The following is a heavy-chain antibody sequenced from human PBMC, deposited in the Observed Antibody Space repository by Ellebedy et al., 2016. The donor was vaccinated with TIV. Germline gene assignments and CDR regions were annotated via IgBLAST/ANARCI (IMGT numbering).Heavy chain of an antibody. CDR3: ARDGVLLMRYYDSSGTDY. D-gene: IGHD3-22*01. CDR2: INPNSGGT. V-gene: IGHV1-2*02. Sequence: ASVKVSCXASGYTFTGYYMHWVRQAPGQGLEWMGWINPNSGGTNYAQKFQGRVTMTRDTSISTAYMELSRLRSDDTAVYYCARDGVLLMRYYDSSGTDYWGQGTLVTVSS. J-gene: IGHJ4*02. CDR1: GYTFTGYY.